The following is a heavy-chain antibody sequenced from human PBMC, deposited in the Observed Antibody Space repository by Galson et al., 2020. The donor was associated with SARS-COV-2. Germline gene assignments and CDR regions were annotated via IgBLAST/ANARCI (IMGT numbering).Heavy chain of an antibody. Sequence: GGSLRLSCAASGFTFSSYSMNWVRQAPGKGLEWVSSISSTSSYIYYADSVKGRFTISRDNAKNSLYLQMNSLRAEDTAVYYCAREGCSGGSGSDYWGQGTLVTVSS. J-gene: IGHJ4*02. CDR3: AREGCSGGSGSDY. D-gene: IGHD2-15*01. CDR2: ISSTSSYI. V-gene: IGHV3-21*01. CDR1: GFTFSSYS.